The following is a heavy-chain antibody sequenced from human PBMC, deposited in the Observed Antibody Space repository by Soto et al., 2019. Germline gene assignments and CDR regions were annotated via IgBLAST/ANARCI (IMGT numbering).Heavy chain of an antibody. J-gene: IGHJ6*02. V-gene: IGHV1-3*01. CDR2: INAGNGNT. CDR1: GYTFTSYA. Sequence: ASVKVSCKASGYTFTSYAMHWVRQAPGQMLEWMGWINAGNGNTKYSQKFQGRVTITRDTSASTAYMELSSLRSEDTAVYYCARDIVATISHYYYGMDVWGQGTTVTVSS. CDR3: ARDIVATISHYYYGMDV. D-gene: IGHD5-12*01.